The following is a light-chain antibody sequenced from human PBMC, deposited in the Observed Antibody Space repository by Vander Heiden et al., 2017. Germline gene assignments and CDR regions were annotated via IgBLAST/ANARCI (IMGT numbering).Light chain of an antibody. CDR1: RSNNGGNV. J-gene: IGLJ2*01. CDR2: KNN. V-gene: IGLV1-47*01. CDR3: ATWDESLSAVV. Sequence: SVPTHPPPASGPPGQRVTISGTGTRSNNGGNVVYGYQQHPETAPTVLIFKNNQRPSGVPDRFSVSKSGTSASLAISGLRSEDEADYDCATWDESLSAVVFGGGTKLTVL.